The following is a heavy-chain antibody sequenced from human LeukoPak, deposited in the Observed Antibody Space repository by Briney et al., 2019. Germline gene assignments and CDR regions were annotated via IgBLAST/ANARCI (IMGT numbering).Heavy chain of an antibody. Sequence: GGSLRLSCAASGFTFSSFWMHWVRQAPGKGLVWVSRTNTDGTNTNYADSVKGRFTISRDNAKNTPNLQMNSLRAEDTAVYYCTRGFWGWEVDYWGQGTLVTVSS. CDR3: TRGFWGWEVDY. D-gene: IGHD3-16*01. CDR1: GFTFSSFW. J-gene: IGHJ4*02. V-gene: IGHV3-74*01. CDR2: TNTDGTNT.